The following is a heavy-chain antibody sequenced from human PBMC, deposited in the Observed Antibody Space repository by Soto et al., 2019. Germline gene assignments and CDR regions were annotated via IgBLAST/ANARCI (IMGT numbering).Heavy chain of an antibody. CDR3: VTGSAFTPPPNTNFDY. CDR2: IWYDGSNK. CDR1: GFSFSSYG. Sequence: QVQLVESGGGVVQPGRSLRLSCAASGFSFSSYGMHWVRQAPGKGLEWVALIWYDGSNKYYADSVKGRFTISRDNSKKTLNRRMSSLRVDDTAVYYWVTGSAFTPPPNTNFDYWGQGTLVTVSS. J-gene: IGHJ4*02. V-gene: IGHV3-33*01.